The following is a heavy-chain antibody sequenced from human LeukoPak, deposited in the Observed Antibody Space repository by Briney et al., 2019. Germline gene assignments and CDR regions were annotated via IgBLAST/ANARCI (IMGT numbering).Heavy chain of an antibody. V-gene: IGHV4-39*07. Sequence: SETLSLTCTVSGGSISSSSYYWGWIRQPPGKGLEWIGSIYYSGSTYYNPSLKSRVTISVDTSKNQFSLKLSSVTAADTAVYYCARGSPHNSYGRYYYYMDVWGKGTTVTISS. D-gene: IGHD5-18*01. CDR2: IYYSGST. CDR3: ARGSPHNSYGRYYYYMDV. CDR1: GGSISSSSYY. J-gene: IGHJ6*03.